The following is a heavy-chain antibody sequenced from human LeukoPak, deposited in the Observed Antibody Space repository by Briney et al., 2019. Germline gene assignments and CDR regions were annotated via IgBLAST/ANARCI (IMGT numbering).Heavy chain of an antibody. J-gene: IGHJ4*02. Sequence: SETLSLTCAVSGGSISSGGYSWSWIRQPPGKGLEWIGYIYHSGSTYYNPSLKSRVTMSVDRSKNQFSLNLTSVTAADTAVYYCARDPIRSSPGEFDYWGQGTLVTVSS. V-gene: IGHV4-30-2*01. D-gene: IGHD2-21*01. CDR1: GGSISSGGYS. CDR3: ARDPIRSSPGEFDY. CDR2: IYHSGST.